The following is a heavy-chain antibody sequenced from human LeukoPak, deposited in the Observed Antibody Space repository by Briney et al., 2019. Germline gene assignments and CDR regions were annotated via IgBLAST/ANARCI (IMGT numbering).Heavy chain of an antibody. CDR1: GDSVSSTSAT. Sequence: SQTLSLTCVISGDSVSSTSATSNWITHSTSRGLEWLGRTYYRSKWYNNYAVSVESRITINPETSKNQYSLQLTFVTPEDTAMYYCSREDPSGYSNVWGQGTLVTVSS. V-gene: IGHV6-1*01. CDR2: TYYRSKWYN. J-gene: IGHJ4*02. D-gene: IGHD6-13*01. CDR3: SREDPSGYSNV.